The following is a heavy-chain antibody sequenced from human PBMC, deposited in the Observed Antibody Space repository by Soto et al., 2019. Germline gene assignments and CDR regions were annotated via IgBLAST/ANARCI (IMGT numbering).Heavy chain of an antibody. CDR3: ARAREQFGGTLDS. J-gene: IGHJ4*02. Sequence: QVQLQESGPGLVKPSQTLSLTCSVSGTSLRSGGNYWIWLRQHPVKGLEWIGQIYHRDATYYNPSLLSRGTISVDSYKSQYSLVLDAVTAADTAVYCCARAREQFGGTLDSWGRGLLVTVSS. V-gene: IGHV4-31*03. CDR1: GTSLRSGGNY. D-gene: IGHD1-1*01. CDR2: IYHRDAT.